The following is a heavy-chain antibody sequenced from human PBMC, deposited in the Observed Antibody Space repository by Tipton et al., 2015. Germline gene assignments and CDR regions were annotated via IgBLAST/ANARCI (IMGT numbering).Heavy chain of an antibody. CDR2: IYSGDMT. D-gene: IGHD5-18*01. J-gene: IGHJ6*02. CDR1: GFTFSSYA. V-gene: IGHV3-66*01. Sequence: SLRLSCSASGFTFSSYAMSWVRQAPGRGLEWVSLIYSGDMTYYADSVKGRFTISRDNSKNTLYLQMNSLRAEDTAVYYCARDHVDTAMVRRRYNYYYYGMDVWGQGTTVTVSS. CDR3: ARDHVDTAMVRRRYNYYYYGMDV.